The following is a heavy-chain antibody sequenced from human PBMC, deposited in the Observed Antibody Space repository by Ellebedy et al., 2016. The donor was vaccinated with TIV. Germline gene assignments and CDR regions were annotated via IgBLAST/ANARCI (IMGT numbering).Heavy chain of an antibody. CDR2: IKKDGTP. V-gene: IGHV7-4-1*02. D-gene: IGHD4-11*01. CDR1: GYVFTNYA. CDR3: ARLCRGTDYRGDVFDP. Sequence: AASVKVSCKASGYVFTNYAINWVRQAPGQGLQWMGWIKKDGTPTYAQGFGGRLVFSLDSSVTTAYLQINNLETDDTAVYFCARLCRGTDYRGDVFDPWGQGTAVTVSS. J-gene: IGHJ3*01.